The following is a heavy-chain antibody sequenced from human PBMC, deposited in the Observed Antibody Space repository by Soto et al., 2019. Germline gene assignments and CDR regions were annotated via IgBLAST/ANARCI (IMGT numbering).Heavy chain of an antibody. J-gene: IGHJ4*02. CDR1: GFTFISSF. CDR2: INQDGGVT. D-gene: IGHD6-19*01. V-gene: IGHV3-7*03. Sequence: VQLVESGGGLVQPGGSLRLSCVASGFTFISSFMGWVRQAPGKGLEWVANINQDGGVTYYVDSVEGRFTISRDNTKDSLYLQMNSLRGEDTAMYYCARYLRASGRYFFDYWGQGTLVTVSS. CDR3: ARYLRASGRYFFDY.